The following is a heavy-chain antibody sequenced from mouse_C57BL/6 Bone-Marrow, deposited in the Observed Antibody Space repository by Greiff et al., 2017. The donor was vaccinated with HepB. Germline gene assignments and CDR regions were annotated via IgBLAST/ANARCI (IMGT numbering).Heavy chain of an antibody. Sequence: EVQGVESGGGLVKPGGSLKLSCAASGFTFSSYAMSWVRQTPEKRLEWVATISDGGSYTYYPDNVKGRFTISRDNAKNNLYLQMSHLKSEDTAMYYCARGRLYGSSLYFDYWGQGTTLTVSS. J-gene: IGHJ2*01. D-gene: IGHD1-1*01. V-gene: IGHV5-4*01. CDR3: ARGRLYGSSLYFDY. CDR1: GFTFSSYA. CDR2: ISDGGSYT.